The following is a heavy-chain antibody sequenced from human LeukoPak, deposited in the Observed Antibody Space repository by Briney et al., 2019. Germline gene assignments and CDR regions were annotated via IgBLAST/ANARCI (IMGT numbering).Heavy chain of an antibody. D-gene: IGHD2-15*01. J-gene: IGHJ4*02. CDR3: AKDILGWTFDY. CDR1: GFTFSSYA. CDR2: ISRSGGST. Sequence: GGSLRLSCAASGFTFSSYAMSWVRQAPGKGLEWVSSISRSGGSTHYADSVKGRFTISRDNSKNTVYLQMNSLRVEDTALYYCAKDILGWTFDYWGPGTLVTVSS. V-gene: IGHV3-23*01.